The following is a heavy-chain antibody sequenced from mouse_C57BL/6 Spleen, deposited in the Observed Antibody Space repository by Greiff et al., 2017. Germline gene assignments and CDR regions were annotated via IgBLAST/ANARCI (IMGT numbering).Heavy chain of an antibody. J-gene: IGHJ4*01. V-gene: IGHV1-7*01. CDR3: GMRSFSDYYYAMVY. Sequence: QAQLKQSGAELAKPGASEKLSCKASGYTFTSYWMHWVKQRPGQGLEWIGYINPSSGYTKYNQKFKDKATLTADKSSSTAYMQLGSLTFGEFAVYYLGMRSFSDYYYAMVYWGQGTSVTVSS. CDR1: GYTFTSYW. CDR2: INPSSGYT. D-gene: IGHD2-4*01.